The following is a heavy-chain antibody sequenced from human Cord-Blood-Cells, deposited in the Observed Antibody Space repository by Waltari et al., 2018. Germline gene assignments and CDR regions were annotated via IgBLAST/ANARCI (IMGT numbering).Heavy chain of an antibody. CDR1: GFTVSSTY. CDR2: IYSGGST. V-gene: IGHV3-53*04. Sequence: EVQLVESGGGLVQPGGSLRLSGAASGFTVSSTYMGWVRQAPGKGLEWVSVIYSGGSTYYADSVKGRFTISRHNSKNTLYLQMNSLRAEDTAVYYCARERGPRYFDLWGRGTLVTVSS. D-gene: IGHD3-10*01. CDR3: ARERGPRYFDL. J-gene: IGHJ2*01.